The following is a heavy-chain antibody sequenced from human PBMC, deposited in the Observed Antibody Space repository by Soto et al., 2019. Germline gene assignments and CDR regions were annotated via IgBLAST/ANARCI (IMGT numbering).Heavy chain of an antibody. CDR2: IYSGGST. CDR1: GFTVSSNY. D-gene: IGHD3-9*01. CDR3: ARDSGYAYYYYMDV. Sequence: EVQLVESGRGLVQPGGSLRLSCAASGFTVSSNYMSWVRQAPGKGLEWVSVIYSGGSTYYADSVKGRFTISRDNSKNTLYLQMNSLRAEDTAVYYCARDSGYAYYYYMDVWGKGTTVTVSS. J-gene: IGHJ6*03. V-gene: IGHV3-66*01.